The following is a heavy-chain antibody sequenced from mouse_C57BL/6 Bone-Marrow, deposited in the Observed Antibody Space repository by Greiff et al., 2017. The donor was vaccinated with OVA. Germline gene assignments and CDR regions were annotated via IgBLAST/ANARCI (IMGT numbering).Heavy chain of an antibody. CDR1: GYTFTSYW. CDR2: INPSNGGT. CDR3: ARSEAYYSKGMGY. V-gene: IGHV1-53*01. D-gene: IGHD2-5*01. J-gene: IGHJ2*01. Sequence: QVQLKQSGTELVKPGASVKLSCKASGYTFTSYWMHWVKQRPGQGLEWIGNINPSNGGTNYNEKFKSKATLTVDKSSSTAYMQLSSLTSEDSAVYYCARSEAYYSKGMGYWGQGTTLTVSS.